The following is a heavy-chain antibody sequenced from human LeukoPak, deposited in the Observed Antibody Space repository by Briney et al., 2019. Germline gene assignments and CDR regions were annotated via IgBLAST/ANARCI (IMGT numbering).Heavy chain of an antibody. J-gene: IGHJ4*02. D-gene: IGHD3-3*01. CDR3: AGDRVERLLTFDY. CDR1: GGTISGYY. Sequence: PSETLSLTCTVSGGTISGYYWSWIRQPPGKGLEWIGYIYYSGSTNYNPSLNNRLTISVDTSTNKFSLQMRSVTAAAKAAYYFAGDRVERLLTFDYWGQGTLVTVSS. V-gene: IGHV4-59*01. CDR2: IYYSGST.